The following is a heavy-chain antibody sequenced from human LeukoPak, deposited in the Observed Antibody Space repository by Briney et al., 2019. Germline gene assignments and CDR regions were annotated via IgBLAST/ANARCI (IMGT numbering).Heavy chain of an antibody. CDR2: IIPIFGTA. Sequence: ASVKVSCKASGGTFSSYAISWVRQAPGQGLEWMGGIIPIFGTANYAQKFQGRVTITADESTSTAYMELSSLRSEDAAVYYCALPGGNDAFDIWGQGTMVTVSS. CDR1: GGTFSSYA. D-gene: IGHD4-23*01. V-gene: IGHV1-69*13. J-gene: IGHJ3*02. CDR3: ALPGGNDAFDI.